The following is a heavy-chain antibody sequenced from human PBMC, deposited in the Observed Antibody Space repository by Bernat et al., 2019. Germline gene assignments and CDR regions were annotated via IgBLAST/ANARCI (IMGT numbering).Heavy chain of an antibody. V-gene: IGHV3-73*02. CDR3: TRRYCSAGTCYSDY. CDR1: GFTFSGST. J-gene: IGHJ4*02. D-gene: IGHD2-15*01. Sequence: EVQLVESGGDLVQPGGSLKLSCAASGFTFSGSTMHWVRQASGKGLGWVGRIRSKVDNYATTYAVSVKGRFTISRDDSKNTAYLQMSSLKTEDTAVYYCTRRYCSAGTCYSDYWGQGTLVTVSS. CDR2: IRSKVDNYAT.